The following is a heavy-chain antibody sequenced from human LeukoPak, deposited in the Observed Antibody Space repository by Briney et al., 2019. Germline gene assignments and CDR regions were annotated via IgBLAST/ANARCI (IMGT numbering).Heavy chain of an antibody. CDR2: INPDGSTI. V-gene: IGHV3-74*01. Sequence: QPGGSLRLSCAASGFSFGNYFMHWVRQAPGKGLIWVSRINPDGSTIYYADSVKGRFTISRDNVGSSLYLEMNSLSVEDTALYYCTRGLSGTHNAFDLWGHGTLVTVSS. J-gene: IGHJ3*01. D-gene: IGHD6-19*01. CDR3: TRGLSGTHNAFDL. CDR1: GFSFGNYF.